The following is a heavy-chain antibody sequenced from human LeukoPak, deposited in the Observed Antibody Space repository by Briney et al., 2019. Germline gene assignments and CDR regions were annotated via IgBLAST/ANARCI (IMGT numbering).Heavy chain of an antibody. Sequence: PGRSLRLSCTASGFTFGDYAMSWFRQAPGKGLEWVGFIRSKAYGGTTEYAASVKGRFTISRDDSKSIAYLQMNSLKTEDTAVYYCTRDGILLWFGELPQDNWFDPWGQGTLVTVSS. CDR3: TRDGILLWFGELPQDNWFDP. J-gene: IGHJ5*02. CDR2: IRSKAYGGTT. V-gene: IGHV3-49*03. D-gene: IGHD3-10*01. CDR1: GFTFGDYA.